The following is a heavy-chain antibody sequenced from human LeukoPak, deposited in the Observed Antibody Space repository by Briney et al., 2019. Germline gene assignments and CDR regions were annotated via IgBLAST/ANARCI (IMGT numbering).Heavy chain of an antibody. Sequence: PGGSLRLSCAASGFTFSSYWKSWVRQAPGKGLEWVANIKRDGSEKYYVDSVKGRFTISRDNAKNSLYLQMNSLRAEDTAVYYCARDQGAHGMDVWGQGTTVTVSS. D-gene: IGHD4/OR15-4a*01. CDR1: GFTFSSYW. CDR2: IKRDGSEK. V-gene: IGHV3-7*01. CDR3: ARDQGAHGMDV. J-gene: IGHJ6*02.